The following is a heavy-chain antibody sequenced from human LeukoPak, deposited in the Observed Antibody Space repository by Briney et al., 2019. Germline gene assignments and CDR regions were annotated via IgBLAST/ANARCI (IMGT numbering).Heavy chain of an antibody. V-gene: IGHV4-34*01. CDR2: INHSGST. Sequence: SETLSLTCAVYGGSFSGYYWSWIRQPPGKGLEWIGEINHSGSTNYNPSLKSRVTISVDTSKNQFSLKLSSVTAADTAVYYCARAERQQLVRWGQGTLVTVSS. CDR1: GGSFSGYY. D-gene: IGHD6-13*01. CDR3: ARAERQQLVR. J-gene: IGHJ4*02.